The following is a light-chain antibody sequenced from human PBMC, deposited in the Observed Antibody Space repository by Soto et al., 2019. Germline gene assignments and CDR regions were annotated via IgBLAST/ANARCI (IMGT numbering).Light chain of an antibody. CDR1: SSDVGGYNY. V-gene: IGLV2-14*01. Sequence: QSALTQPASVSGSPGQSITISCTGTSSDVGGYNYVSWYQQHPGKAPKLMIYGVTNRPSGVSNRFSGSKSGNTASLTISGLQAEEEDDYYCSSYSRSTTPSVVFGGGTKLTVL. J-gene: IGLJ2*01. CDR2: GVT. CDR3: SSYSRSTTPSVV.